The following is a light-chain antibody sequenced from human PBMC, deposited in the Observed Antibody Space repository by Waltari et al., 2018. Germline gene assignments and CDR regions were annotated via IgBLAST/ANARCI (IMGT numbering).Light chain of an antibody. CDR1: QSVSSY. Sequence: EIVLTQSPATLSLSPGERATLSRRASQSVSSYLAWYQQKPGQTPRLLIYDASNRATGIPARFSGSGSGTDFTLTISSLEPEDFAVYCCQQRSNWLTFGGGTKVEIK. CDR3: QQRSNWLT. J-gene: IGKJ4*01. V-gene: IGKV3-11*01. CDR2: DAS.